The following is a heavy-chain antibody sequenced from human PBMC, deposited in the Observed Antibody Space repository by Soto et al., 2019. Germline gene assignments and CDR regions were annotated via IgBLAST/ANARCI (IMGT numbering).Heavy chain of an antibody. CDR3: ARSDWFGELQYYYYYMDV. Sequence: GASVKVSFKASGYTFTSYYMPWVLQAPGQRVEWMAIINPSGGSTSYAQKFQGRVTMTRDTSTSTVYMELSSLRSEDTAVYYCARSDWFGELQYYYYYMDVWGKGTTVTVSS. J-gene: IGHJ6*03. CDR1: GYTFTSYY. D-gene: IGHD3-10*01. V-gene: IGHV1-46*03. CDR2: INPSGGST.